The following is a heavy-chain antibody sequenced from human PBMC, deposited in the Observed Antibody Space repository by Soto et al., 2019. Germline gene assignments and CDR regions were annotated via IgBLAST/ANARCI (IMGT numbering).Heavy chain of an antibody. D-gene: IGHD6-19*01. J-gene: IGHJ4*02. CDR3: ARMLGSSGWSEGGY. CDR2: IIPILGIA. CDR1: GGTFSSYT. Sequence: QVQLVQSGAEVKKPGSSVKVSCKASGGTFSSYTISWVRQAPGQGLEWMGRIIPILGIANYAQKFQGRVTIAADKSTSTGYMEMSILRSEDTAVYYCARMLGSSGWSEGGYCGQGTLVTVSS. V-gene: IGHV1-69*02.